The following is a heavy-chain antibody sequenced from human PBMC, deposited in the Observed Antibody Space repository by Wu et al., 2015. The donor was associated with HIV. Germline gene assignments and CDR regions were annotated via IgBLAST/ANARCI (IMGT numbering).Heavy chain of an antibody. J-gene: IGHJ4*02. Sequence: QVQLVQSGAEVKKPGSSVRVSCRASGGTFSNYAFTWVRQAPGQGLEWMGRVIPIFDTSNYAQKFQGRLTITADEQASTTYMELSTLTSEDTAVYYCAKFAGSSGYFDDWGQGTLVTVSP. CDR3: AKFAGSSGYFDD. V-gene: IGHV1-69*13. D-gene: IGHD6-13*01. CDR2: VIPIFDTS. CDR1: GGTFSNYA.